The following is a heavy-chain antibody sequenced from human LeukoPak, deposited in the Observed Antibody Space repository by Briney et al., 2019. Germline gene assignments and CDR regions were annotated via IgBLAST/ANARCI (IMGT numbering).Heavy chain of an antibody. CDR2: IKQDGSEK. CDR1: GFTFSSYW. J-gene: IGHJ6*02. V-gene: IGHV3-7*04. D-gene: IGHD4-17*01. CDR3: AGAVTTSYYYYGMDV. Sequence: GGSLRLSCAASGFTFSSYWMSWVRQAPGKGLEWVANIKQDGSEKYYVDSVKGRFTISRDNAKNSLYLQMNSLRAEDTAVYYCAGAVTTSYYYYGMDVWGQGTTVTVSS.